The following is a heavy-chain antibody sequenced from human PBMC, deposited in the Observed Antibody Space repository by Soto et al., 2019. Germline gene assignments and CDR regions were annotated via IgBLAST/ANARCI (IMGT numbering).Heavy chain of an antibody. CDR1: GFPFSSYA. V-gene: IGHV3-23*01. D-gene: IGHD1-1*01. Sequence: GGSLRLSCAASGFPFSSYAMSWVRQAPGKGLEWVSGISGSGGITYYADSVKGRFTISRDNSKNTLYLQMNSLRADDTAVYFCAKSLSASPNYFFDSWGQGTLVTVSS. CDR2: ISGSGGIT. CDR3: AKSLSASPNYFFDS. J-gene: IGHJ4*02.